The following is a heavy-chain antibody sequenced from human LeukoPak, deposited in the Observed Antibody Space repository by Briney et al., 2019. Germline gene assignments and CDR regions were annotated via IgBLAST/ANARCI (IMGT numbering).Heavy chain of an antibody. CDR3: ARVWSSGWEFDY. CDR1: GFTLSSYW. J-gene: IGHJ4*02. CDR2: IKQDGSEK. V-gene: IGHV3-7*01. D-gene: IGHD6-19*01. Sequence: PGGSLRLSCAASGFTLSSYWMSWVRQAPGKGLEWVANIKQDGSEKYYVDSVKGRFTISRDNAKNSLYLQMNSLRAEDTAVYYCARVWSSGWEFDYWGQGTLVTVSS.